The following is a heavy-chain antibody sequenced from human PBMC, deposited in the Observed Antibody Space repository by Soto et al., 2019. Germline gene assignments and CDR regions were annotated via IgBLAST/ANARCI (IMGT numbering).Heavy chain of an antibody. CDR1: AFTFSSYG. Sequence: QVQLVESGGGVVQPGGSLRLSCAASAFTFSSYGMHWVRQAPGKGLEWVAVIWYDGNNKYYADSVKGRFTISRDNSNNSLYVQMTSLRAEDTAVYYCARGLHSLFDYWGQGTLVTVSS. V-gene: IGHV3-33*01. D-gene: IGHD2-21*01. J-gene: IGHJ4*02. CDR2: IWYDGNNK. CDR3: ARGLHSLFDY.